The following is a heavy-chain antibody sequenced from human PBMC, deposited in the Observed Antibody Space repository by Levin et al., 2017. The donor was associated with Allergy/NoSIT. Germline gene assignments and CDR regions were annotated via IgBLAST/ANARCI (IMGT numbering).Heavy chain of an antibody. V-gene: IGHV3-30-3*01. CDR1: GFTFSSYA. CDR3: ARDCSGGSCYAN. Sequence: HGESLKISCAASGFTFSSYAMHWVRQAPGKGLEWVAVISYDGSNKYYADSVKGRFTISRDNSKNTLYLQMNSLRAEDTAVYYCARDCSGGSCYANWGQGTLVTVSS. CDR2: ISYDGSNK. J-gene: IGHJ4*02. D-gene: IGHD2-15*01.